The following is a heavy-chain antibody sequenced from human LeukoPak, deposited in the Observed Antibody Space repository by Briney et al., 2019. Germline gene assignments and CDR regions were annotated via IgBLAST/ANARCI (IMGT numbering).Heavy chain of an antibody. CDR1: GFTFNSYY. V-gene: IGHV3-74*01. J-gene: IGHJ4*02. CDR2: ISGDGSTT. D-gene: IGHD3-10*01. CDR3: AKDPSLRGTYYFDY. Sequence: GGSLRLSCAASGFTFNSYYMYWVRQAPGKGLVWVSRISGDGSTTIYADFVKGRFTISRDNAKNTLYLQMNSLRAEDTAVYYCAKDPSLRGTYYFDYWGQGTLVTVSS.